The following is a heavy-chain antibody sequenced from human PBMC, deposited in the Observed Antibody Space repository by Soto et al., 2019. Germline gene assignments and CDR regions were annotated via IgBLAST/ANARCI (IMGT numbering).Heavy chain of an antibody. J-gene: IGHJ3*02. V-gene: IGHV1-18*01. CDR3: ARVHPPPPGVTTGAFDI. CDR1: GYTFTSYG. Sequence: ASVKVSCKASGYTFTSYGISWVRQAPGQGLEWMGWISAYNGNTNYAQKLQSRVTMTTDTSTSTAYMELRSLRSDDTAVYYCARVHPPPPGVTTGAFDIWGQGTMVTVSS. D-gene: IGHD4-17*01. CDR2: ISAYNGNT.